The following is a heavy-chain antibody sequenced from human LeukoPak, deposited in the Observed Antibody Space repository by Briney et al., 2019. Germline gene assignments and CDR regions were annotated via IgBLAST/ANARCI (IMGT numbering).Heavy chain of an antibody. D-gene: IGHD6-19*01. CDR2: IIPILGIA. Sequence: ASVKVSCKASGGTFSSYAISWVRQAPGQGLEWMGRIIPILGIANYAQKFQGRVTITADKSTSTAYMELSSLRSEDTAVYYCARDQDHIAVACIDYWGQGTLVTVSS. CDR3: ARDQDHIAVACIDY. V-gene: IGHV1-69*04. J-gene: IGHJ4*02. CDR1: GGTFSSYA.